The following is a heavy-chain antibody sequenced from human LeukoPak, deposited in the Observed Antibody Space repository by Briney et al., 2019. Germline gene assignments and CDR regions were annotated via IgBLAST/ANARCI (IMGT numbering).Heavy chain of an antibody. CDR1: GYTFTGYY. J-gene: IGHJ4*02. CDR2: INPNSGGT. D-gene: IGHD3-10*01. Sequence: ASVKVSCKASGYTFTGYYMHWVRQAPGQGLEWMGWINPNSGGTHYAPKFQGRVTMTRDTSSSTAYMELSRLRSDDTAVYYCARDVKFRGYGSGSYSYWGQRTLVTVSS. CDR3: ARDVKFRGYGSGSYSY. V-gene: IGHV1-2*02.